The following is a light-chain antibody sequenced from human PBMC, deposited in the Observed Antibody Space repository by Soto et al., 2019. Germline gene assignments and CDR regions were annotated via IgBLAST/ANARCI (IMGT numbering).Light chain of an antibody. Sequence: LLTQSLATLSLSPGERATLSCRASQSVSSYLAWYQQKPGQAPRLLIFDASNRAAGTPARFSGSGSGTDFTLTISSLEPGDFAVYYCQQRSNWPATFGGGTKVDI. V-gene: IGKV3-11*01. J-gene: IGKJ4*01. CDR3: QQRSNWPAT. CDR1: QSVSSY. CDR2: DAS.